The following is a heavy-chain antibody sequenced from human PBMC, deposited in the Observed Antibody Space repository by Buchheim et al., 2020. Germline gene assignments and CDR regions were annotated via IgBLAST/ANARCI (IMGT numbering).Heavy chain of an antibody. J-gene: IGHJ4*02. D-gene: IGHD3-10*01. CDR2: IYASGST. CDR3: ARGVYGPRNFDY. V-gene: IGHV4-30-4*01. Sequence: QVQLQESGPGLVKPSQTLSLTCTVSGGSISSGDYYWSWIRQPPGKGLEWIGYIYASGSTYYNPSLKSRLTIYVDTPNNPFSLKVNSVTAADTAVYYCARGVYGPRNFDYWGQGTL. CDR1: GGSISSGDYY.